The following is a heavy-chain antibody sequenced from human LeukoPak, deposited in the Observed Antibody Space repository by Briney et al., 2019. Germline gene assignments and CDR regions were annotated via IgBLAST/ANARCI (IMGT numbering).Heavy chain of an antibody. CDR2: INPSGGST. D-gene: IGHD3-3*01. Sequence: ASVKVSCTASGYTFTSYYMHWVRQAPGQGLEWMGIINPSGGSTSYAQKFQGRVTMTRDMSTSTVYMELSSLRSEDTAVYYCARGEYYDFWSGYLVSYYDSSGPPGDYFDYWGQGTLVTVSS. J-gene: IGHJ4*02. CDR1: GYTFTSYY. CDR3: ARGEYYDFWSGYLVSYYDSSGPPGDYFDY. V-gene: IGHV1-46*01.